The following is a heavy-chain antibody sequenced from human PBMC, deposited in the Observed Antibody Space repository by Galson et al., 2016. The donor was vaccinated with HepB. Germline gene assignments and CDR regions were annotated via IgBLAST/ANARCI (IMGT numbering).Heavy chain of an antibody. Sequence: SLRLSCAASGFTFSSYGMHWVRQAPGKGLEWVAVISYDGSSKYYADSVKGRFTISRDNSKNTLYLQMNSLRAEDTAVYYFAKDRSYSGGWRTYFDYWGQGTLVTVSS. CDR2: ISYDGSSK. CDR1: GFTFSSYG. D-gene: IGHD6-19*01. CDR3: AKDRSYSGGWRTYFDY. J-gene: IGHJ4*02. V-gene: IGHV3-30*18.